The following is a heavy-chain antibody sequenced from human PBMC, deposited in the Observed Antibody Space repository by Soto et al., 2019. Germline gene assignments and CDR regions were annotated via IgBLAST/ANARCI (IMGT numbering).Heavy chain of an antibody. CDR2: ISGSGGST. D-gene: IGHD6-13*01. CDR3: AKEVGKLRIAAAGDAFDI. CDR1: GFTFSSYA. J-gene: IGHJ3*02. V-gene: IGHV3-23*01. Sequence: GGSLRLSCAASGFTFSSYAMSWVRQAPGKGLEWVSAISGSGGSTYYADSVKGRFTISRDNSKNTLYLQMNSLRAEDTAVYYCAKEVGKLRIAAAGDAFDIWGQGTMVTVSS.